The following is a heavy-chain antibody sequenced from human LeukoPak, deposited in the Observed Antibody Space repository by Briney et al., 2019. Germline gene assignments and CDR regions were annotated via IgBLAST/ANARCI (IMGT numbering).Heavy chain of an antibody. V-gene: IGHV4-39*02. CDR2: IYYSGST. D-gene: IGHD3-22*01. Sequence: KTSETLSLTCTVSGGSISSSSYYWGWIRQPPGKGLEWIGSIYYSGSTYYNPSLKSRVTISVDTSKNHFSLKLSSVTAADTAVYYCARGPGGRSGYYPLEDYYYYYYMDVWGKGTTVTVSS. J-gene: IGHJ6*03. CDR3: ARGPGGRSGYYPLEDYYYYYYMDV. CDR1: GGSISSSSYY.